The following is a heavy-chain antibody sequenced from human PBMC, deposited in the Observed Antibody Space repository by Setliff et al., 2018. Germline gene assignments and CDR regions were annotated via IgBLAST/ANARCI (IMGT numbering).Heavy chain of an antibody. CDR2: INPGGLTS. J-gene: IGHJ4*01. Sequence: ASVKVSCKTSGYSFTSHYVHWVRQAPGQGLEWMGIINPGGLTSSSTQKFEGRVTMTGDTSTSTVYMELNSLTSDDTAVYYCARAGLAAAGRKGVFDHWGHGTLVTVSS. D-gene: IGHD6-25*01. CDR1: GYSFTSHY. V-gene: IGHV1-46*01. CDR3: ARAGLAAAGRKGVFDH.